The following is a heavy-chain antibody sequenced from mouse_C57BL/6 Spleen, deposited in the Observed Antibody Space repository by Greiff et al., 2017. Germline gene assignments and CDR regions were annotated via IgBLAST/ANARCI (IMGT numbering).Heavy chain of an antibody. J-gene: IGHJ4*01. CDR2: IYPGDGDT. D-gene: IGHD1-1*01. CDR3: ARGYYGSSPDAMDY. Sequence: VQLQQSGASVKISCKASGYAFSSYWMNWVKQRPGKGLEWIGQIYPGDGDTNYNGKFKGKATLTADKFSSTAYMQLSSLTSEDSAVYFCARGYYGSSPDAMDYWGQGTSVTVSS. CDR1: GYAFSSYW. V-gene: IGHV1-80*01.